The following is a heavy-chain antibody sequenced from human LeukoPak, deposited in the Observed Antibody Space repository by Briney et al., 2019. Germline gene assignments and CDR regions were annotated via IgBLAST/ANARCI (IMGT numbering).Heavy chain of an antibody. Sequence: SSETLSLTCTVSGCSISSYYWSWIRQPPGKGLEWIGYIYYSGSTNYNPSLKSRVTISVDTSKNQFSLKLSSVTAADTAVYYCARRDRLEPLDVWGQGTTVTVSS. CDR3: ARRDRLEPLDV. CDR2: IYYSGST. CDR1: GCSISSYY. J-gene: IGHJ6*02. V-gene: IGHV4-59*08. D-gene: IGHD1-1*01.